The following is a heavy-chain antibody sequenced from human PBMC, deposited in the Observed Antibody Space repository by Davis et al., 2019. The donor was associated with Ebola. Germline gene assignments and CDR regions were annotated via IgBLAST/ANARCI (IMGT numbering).Heavy chain of an antibody. V-gene: IGHV3-74*01. Sequence: GESLKISCAASGFTFSSYWMHWVRQAPGKGLVWVSRINSDGSSTSYADSVKGRFTIPRDNAKNTLYLQMNSLRAEDTAVYYCARGGFLEWLLVYYGMDVWGQGTTVTVSS. D-gene: IGHD3-3*01. J-gene: IGHJ6*02. CDR3: ARGGFLEWLLVYYGMDV. CDR2: INSDGSST. CDR1: GFTFSSYW.